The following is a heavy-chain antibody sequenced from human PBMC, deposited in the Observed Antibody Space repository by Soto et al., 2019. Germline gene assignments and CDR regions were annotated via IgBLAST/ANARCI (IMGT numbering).Heavy chain of an antibody. Sequence: SETLSLTCTVAGGSLTDHYWNWFRQSPGKGLHWIGYVYYSGGTNYNPSLKSRVTMSVDTSKNQFSLNLRSVTAADTAVYYCARGNDWKSSTFDIWGQGTMVTVSS. CDR3: ARGNDWKSSTFDI. V-gene: IGHV4-59*11. CDR2: VYYSGGT. J-gene: IGHJ3*02. D-gene: IGHD2-21*01. CDR1: GGSLTDHY.